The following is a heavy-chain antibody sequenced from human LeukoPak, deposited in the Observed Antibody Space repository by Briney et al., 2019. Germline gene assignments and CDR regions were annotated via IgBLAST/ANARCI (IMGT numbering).Heavy chain of an antibody. CDR1: GNSISNTYY. J-gene: IGHJ4*02. CDR2: IYNSGST. Sequence: SETLSLTCAVSGNSISNTYYWGWIGQPPGKELEWIGSIYNSGSTHYNPSLKSRVTISVDTSKNQFSLKLNSVTAADTAVYYCARNSSGNYFDYWGQGTLVTVSS. D-gene: IGHD1-26*01. CDR3: ARNSSGNYFDY. V-gene: IGHV4-38-2*01.